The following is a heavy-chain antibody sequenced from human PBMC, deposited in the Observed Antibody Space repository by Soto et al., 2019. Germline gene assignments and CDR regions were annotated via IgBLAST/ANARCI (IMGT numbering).Heavy chain of an antibody. Sequence: GGSLRLSCAASGFPFSDYYMSWIRQAPGKGLEWVSYISNSGNTIYYADSVKGRFTISRDNAKNSLYLQMNSLRAEDTAVYYCASANYDSSGYYYSSEPFDYWGQGTLVTVSS. CDR2: ISNSGNTI. D-gene: IGHD3-22*01. J-gene: IGHJ4*02. CDR3: ASANYDSSGYYYSSEPFDY. V-gene: IGHV3-11*01. CDR1: GFPFSDYY.